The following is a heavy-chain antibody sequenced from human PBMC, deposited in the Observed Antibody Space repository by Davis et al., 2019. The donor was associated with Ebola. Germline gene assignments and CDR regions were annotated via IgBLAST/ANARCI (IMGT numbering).Heavy chain of an antibody. V-gene: IGHV4-39*07. CDR1: GGSISGSNGFY. D-gene: IGHD3-3*01. CDR3: ARLRFLEWLADY. Sequence: SETLSLTCTVSGGSISGSNGFYWAWIRQPLGKGLEWIGSTSYSGSPYYNASLKSRLSISLDAPRNQFSLSLRSVAAADTAVYYCARLRFLEWLADYWGQGTLVTVST. CDR2: TSYSGSP. J-gene: IGHJ4*02.